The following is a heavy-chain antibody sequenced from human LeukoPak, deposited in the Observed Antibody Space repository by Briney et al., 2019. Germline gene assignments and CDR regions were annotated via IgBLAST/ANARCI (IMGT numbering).Heavy chain of an antibody. CDR3: ARWGYDYGGNYLDS. D-gene: IGHD4-23*01. Sequence: GGSLRLSCAASGFTFSSYSMNWVRQAPGKGLEWVSYISSSGSTIYYADSVKGRFIISRDNAKNSLYLQMNSLRDEDTAVYYCARWGYDYGGNYLDSWGQGTLVTVSS. V-gene: IGHV3-48*02. CDR1: GFTFSSYS. CDR2: ISSSGSTI. J-gene: IGHJ4*02.